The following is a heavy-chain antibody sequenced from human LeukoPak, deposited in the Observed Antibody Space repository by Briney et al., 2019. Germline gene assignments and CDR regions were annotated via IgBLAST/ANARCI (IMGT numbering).Heavy chain of an antibody. CDR3: ARVLGPFDY. Sequence: SETLSLTCTVSGGSISGYYWSWIRQPPGKGLEWIGEINHSGSTNYNPSLKSRVTISVDASKNQFSLKLSSVTAADTAVYYCARVLGPFDYWGQGTLVTVSS. J-gene: IGHJ4*02. V-gene: IGHV4-34*01. CDR1: GGSISGYY. CDR2: INHSGST.